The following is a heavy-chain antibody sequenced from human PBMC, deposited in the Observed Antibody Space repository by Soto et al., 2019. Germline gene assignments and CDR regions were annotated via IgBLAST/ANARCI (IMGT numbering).Heavy chain of an antibody. V-gene: IGHV3-23*01. CDR3: AKDRDPRLFDY. J-gene: IGHJ4*02. Sequence: PGGFLRLSCAASGFTLSSYAMSWGRQSPGKVLEWVSAIGGSGGSTYYEVSVKGRFTISRDNSKNTLYLQMNSLRAEDTAVYYCAKDRDPRLFDYWGQGTLVTVSS. CDR2: IGGSGGST. CDR1: GFTLSSYA.